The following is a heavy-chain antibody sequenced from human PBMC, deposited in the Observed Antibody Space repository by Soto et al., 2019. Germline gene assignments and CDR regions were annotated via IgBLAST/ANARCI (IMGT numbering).Heavy chain of an antibody. V-gene: IGHV5-10-1*01. CDR1: GYSFTSYW. Sequence: PGESLKISCKGSGYSFTSYWISWVRQMPGKGLEWMGRIDPSDSYTNYSPSFQGHVTISADKSISTAYLQWSSLKASDTAMYYCARHYLDDLSSYYYYGMDVWGQGTTVTVSS. CDR3: ARHYLDDLSSYYYYGMDV. J-gene: IGHJ6*02. CDR2: IDPSDSYT. D-gene: IGHD2-2*01.